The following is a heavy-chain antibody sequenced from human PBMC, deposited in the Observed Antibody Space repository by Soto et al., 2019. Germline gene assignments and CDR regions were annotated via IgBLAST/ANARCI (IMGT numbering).Heavy chain of an antibody. D-gene: IGHD3-10*01. J-gene: IGHJ6*02. Sequence: ASVKVSCKASGYTFTSYAMNWGRQAPGQRLEWMGWINTNTGNPTYAQGFTGRFVFSLDTSVSTAYLQICSLKAEDTAVYYCARSYGSGSYYPLYYYYYYGIDVWGQGTTVTGSS. CDR1: GYTFTSYA. CDR2: INTNTGNP. V-gene: IGHV7-4-1*01. CDR3: ARSYGSGSYYPLYYYYYYGIDV.